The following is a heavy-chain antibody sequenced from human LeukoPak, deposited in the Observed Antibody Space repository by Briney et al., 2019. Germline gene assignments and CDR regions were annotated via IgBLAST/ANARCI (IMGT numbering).Heavy chain of an antibody. Sequence: EASVKVSCKASGYTFTGYYMHWVRQAPGQGLEWMGWINPNSGGTNYAQKFQGRVTMTRDTSISTAYMEPSRLRSDDTAVYYCAVHDYGDANFDYWGQGTLVTVSS. J-gene: IGHJ4*02. CDR2: INPNSGGT. CDR3: AVHDYGDANFDY. V-gene: IGHV1-2*02. CDR1: GYTFTGYY. D-gene: IGHD4-17*01.